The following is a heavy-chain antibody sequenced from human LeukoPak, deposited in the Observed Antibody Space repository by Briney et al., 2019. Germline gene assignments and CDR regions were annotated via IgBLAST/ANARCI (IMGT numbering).Heavy chain of an antibody. Sequence: GGSLRLSCAASGFTFSSYGMHWVRQAPGKGLEWVAVISYDGSNKYYADSVKGRFTISRDNPKNTLYLQMNSLRAEDTAVYYCAKDPDYGGKRYFDYWGQGTLVTVSS. CDR2: ISYDGSNK. D-gene: IGHD4-23*01. CDR1: GFTFSSYG. J-gene: IGHJ4*02. V-gene: IGHV3-30*18. CDR3: AKDPDYGGKRYFDY.